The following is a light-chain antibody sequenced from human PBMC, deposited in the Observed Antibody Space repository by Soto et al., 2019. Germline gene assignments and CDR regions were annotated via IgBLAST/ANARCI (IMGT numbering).Light chain of an antibody. J-gene: IGKJ1*01. V-gene: IGKV3-20*01. CDR1: QSASSNY. CDR2: GAS. Sequence: SGFTHATGTLSWSPGERAALSFRASQSASSNYLAWYQQNPGQAPRLLIYGASTRATGITDRFSGSGSGTDFTLTISRLEPEDFAVYYCHQYDSWTFGQGTNVDVK. CDR3: HQYDSWT.